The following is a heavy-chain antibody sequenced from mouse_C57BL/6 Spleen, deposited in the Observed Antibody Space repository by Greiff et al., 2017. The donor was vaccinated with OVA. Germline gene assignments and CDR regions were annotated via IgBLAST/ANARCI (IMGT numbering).Heavy chain of an antibody. V-gene: IGHV2-3*01. CDR1: GFSLTSYG. CDR3: AKYYGSSYYYAMDY. CDR2: IWGDGST. D-gene: IGHD1-1*01. J-gene: IGHJ4*01. Sequence: QVQLQQSGPGLVAPSPSLSIPCTVSGFSLTSYGLSWVRPPPGKGLEWLGVIWGDGSTNYHSALISRLSISKDNSKSQVFLKLNSLQTDDTATYYCAKYYGSSYYYAMDYWGQGTSVTVSS.